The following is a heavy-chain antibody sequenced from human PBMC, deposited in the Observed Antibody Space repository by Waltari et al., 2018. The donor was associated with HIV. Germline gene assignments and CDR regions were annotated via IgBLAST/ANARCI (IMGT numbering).Heavy chain of an antibody. D-gene: IGHD4-17*01. CDR2: IYTSGST. V-gene: IGHV4-4*07. J-gene: IGHJ4*02. CDR3: ARVGMGAVTDY. Sequence: VQLQESGPGLVQPSETLSLPCTVPGCPISSYYWIWIRQPAGKGLEWIGRIYTSGSTNYNPALKSRVTMSVDTSKNQFSLKLSSVTAADTAVYYCARVGMGAVTDYWGQGTLVTVSS. CDR1: GCPISSYY.